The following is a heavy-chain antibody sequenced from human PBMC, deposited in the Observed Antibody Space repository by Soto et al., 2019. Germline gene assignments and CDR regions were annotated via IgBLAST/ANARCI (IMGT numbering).Heavy chain of an antibody. CDR3: ARVLLWFGELIYYYYYMDV. D-gene: IGHD3-10*01. CDR2: IYSGGST. V-gene: IGHV3-66*01. J-gene: IGHJ6*03. Sequence: EVQLVESGGGLVQPGGSLRLSCAASGFTVSSNYMSWVRQAPGKGLEWVSVIYSGGSTYYADSVKGRFTISRDNSKNTLYLQMNSLRAEDTAVYYCARVLLWFGELIYYYYYMDVCGKGTTVTVSS. CDR1: GFTVSSNY.